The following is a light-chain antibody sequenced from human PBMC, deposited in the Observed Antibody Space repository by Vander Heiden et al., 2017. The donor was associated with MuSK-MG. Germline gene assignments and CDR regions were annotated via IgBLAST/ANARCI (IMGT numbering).Light chain of an antibody. CDR1: QSISSY. CDR2: AAS. J-gene: IGKJ2*01. Sequence: DIQMTQSPSSLSASVGDRVTITCRASQSISSYLNWYQQKPGKAPKLLIYAASSLQSGVPSRFSGSGSGTDFTLTISSLQPEDFATYYCQQSYSTLSTFGQGTKLXIK. V-gene: IGKV1-39*01. CDR3: QQSYSTLST.